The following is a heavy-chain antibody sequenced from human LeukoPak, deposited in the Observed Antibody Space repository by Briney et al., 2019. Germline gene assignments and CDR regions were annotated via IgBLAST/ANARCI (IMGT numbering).Heavy chain of an antibody. CDR2: IKQDGSEK. CDR1: GFTFSTYG. J-gene: IGHJ4*02. V-gene: IGHV3-7*01. CDR3: ARDSAGNDY. Sequence: GGSLRLSCAASGFTFSTYGMSWVRQAPGKGLEWVANIKQDGSEKYYVDSVKGRFTISRDNAKNSLYLQMNSLRAEDTAMYYCARDSAGNDYWGQGTLVTVSS. D-gene: IGHD6-13*01.